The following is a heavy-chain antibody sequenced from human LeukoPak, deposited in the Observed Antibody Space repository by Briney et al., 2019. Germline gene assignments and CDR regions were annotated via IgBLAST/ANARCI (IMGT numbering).Heavy chain of an antibody. V-gene: IGHV1-18*01. J-gene: IGHJ6*02. Sequence: ASVKVSCKASGYTFTSYGISWVRQAPGQGLEWMGWISAYNGNTNYAQKLQGRVTMTTDTSTSTAYMELRSLRSDDTAVYYCARAIPYYDFWSGYEYYYYGMDVWGQGTTVTVSS. CDR2: ISAYNGNT. D-gene: IGHD3-3*01. CDR1: GYTFTSYG. CDR3: ARAIPYYDFWSGYEYYYYGMDV.